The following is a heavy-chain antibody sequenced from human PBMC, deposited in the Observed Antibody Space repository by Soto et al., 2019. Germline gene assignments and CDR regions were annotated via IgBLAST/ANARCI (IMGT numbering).Heavy chain of an antibody. V-gene: IGHV4-59*01. Sequence: KPSETLSLTCTVSGGSISSYYWSWIRQPPGKGLEWIGYIYYSGSTNYNPSLKSRVTISVDTSKNQFSLKLSSVTAADTAVYYCARVASVVVAAKLYYYYGMDVWGQGTTVTVSS. CDR2: IYYSGST. D-gene: IGHD2-15*01. J-gene: IGHJ6*02. CDR1: GGSISSYY. CDR3: ARVASVVVAAKLYYYYGMDV.